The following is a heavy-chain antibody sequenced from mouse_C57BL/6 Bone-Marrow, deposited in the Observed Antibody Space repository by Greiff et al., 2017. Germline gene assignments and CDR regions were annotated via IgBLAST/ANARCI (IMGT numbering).Heavy chain of an antibody. Sequence: QVQLQQPGAELVKPGASVKMSCKASGYTFTSYWITWVKQRPGQGLEWIGDIYPGSGSTNYNEKFKSKATLTVDPSSSTAYMQLSSLTSEDSAVYYCARWVYYYGSRANAMDYWGQGTSVTVSS. V-gene: IGHV1-55*01. CDR2: IYPGSGST. CDR1: GYTFTSYW. J-gene: IGHJ4*01. CDR3: ARWVYYYGSRANAMDY. D-gene: IGHD1-1*01.